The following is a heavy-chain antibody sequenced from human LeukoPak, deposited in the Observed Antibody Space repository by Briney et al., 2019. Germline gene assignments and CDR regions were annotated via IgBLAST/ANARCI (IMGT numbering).Heavy chain of an antibody. Sequence: GGSLRLSCAASGFTFRSYAMSWARQAPGKELEWVSSISGSGGDTYYADSVKGRFTISRDNSKNTLYLQMNSLRAEDTAVYYCAKDLRGYNYGYNDYWGQGTLVTVSS. J-gene: IGHJ4*02. CDR3: AKDLRGYNYGYNDY. CDR1: GFTFRSYA. CDR2: ISGSGGDT. D-gene: IGHD5-18*01. V-gene: IGHV3-23*01.